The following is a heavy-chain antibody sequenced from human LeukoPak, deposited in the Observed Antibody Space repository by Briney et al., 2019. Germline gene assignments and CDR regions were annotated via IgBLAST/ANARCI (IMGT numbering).Heavy chain of an antibody. CDR1: GGSINSGDYY. Sequence: SETLSLTCTVSGGSINSGDYYWSWIRQPPGKGLEWIGYIYYSGSTNYNPSLKSRVTISVDTSKNQFSLKLSSVTAADTAVYYCARDLRYYDSSGPYDYWGQGTLVTVSS. V-gene: IGHV4-61*08. J-gene: IGHJ4*02. CDR2: IYYSGST. CDR3: ARDLRYYDSSGPYDY. D-gene: IGHD3-22*01.